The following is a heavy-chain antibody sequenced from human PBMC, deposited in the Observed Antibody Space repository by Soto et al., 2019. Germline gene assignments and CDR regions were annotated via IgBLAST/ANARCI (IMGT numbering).Heavy chain of an antibody. J-gene: IGHJ4*02. CDR2: IYPGDSDT. V-gene: IGHV5-51*01. D-gene: IGHD6-19*01. CDR1: GYYFSNHW. CDR3: ARLMDRRLLSSASDY. Sequence: LGESLKISCKGSGYYFSNHWIAWVRQMPGKGLEWVGIIYPGDSDTRYSPSFEGQVTLSADNSISTAYLHWSSLKASDTAMYYCARLMDRRLLSSASDYWGQGTLVTVSS.